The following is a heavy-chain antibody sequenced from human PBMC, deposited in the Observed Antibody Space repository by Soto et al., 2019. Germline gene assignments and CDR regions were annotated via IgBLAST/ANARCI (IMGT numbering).Heavy chain of an antibody. CDR2: IYYSGGT. J-gene: IGHJ5*02. CDR1: CGSISSGGYY. D-gene: IGHD2-21*02. CDR3: ARSSPVVTAP. Sequence: QVQLQESGPGLVKPSQTLSLTCTVSCGSISSGGYYWSWIRQHPGKGLEWIGYIYYSGGTYYNPSVKSRIILSVDTSKSEFSLKLSSVTAADTAVYYCARSSPVVTAPWGQGTLVTVSS. V-gene: IGHV4-31*03.